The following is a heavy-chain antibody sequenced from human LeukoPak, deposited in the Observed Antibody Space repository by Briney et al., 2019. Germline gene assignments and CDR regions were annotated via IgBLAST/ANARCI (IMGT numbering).Heavy chain of an antibody. D-gene: IGHD3-3*01. J-gene: IGHJ6*03. Sequence: SETLSLTCAVYGGSFSGYYWSWIRQPPGKGLEWIGEINHTGSARYSPSLKSRVTLSVDTSKNQFSLNLSSVTAADTAVYYCASRPWSGYQNYYYYYMDVWGKGTTVTVSS. CDR3: ASRPWSGYQNYYYYYMDV. V-gene: IGHV4-34*01. CDR2: INHTGSA. CDR1: GGSFSGYY.